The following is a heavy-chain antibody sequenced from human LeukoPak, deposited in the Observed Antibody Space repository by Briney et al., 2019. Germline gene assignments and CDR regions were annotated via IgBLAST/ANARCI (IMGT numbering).Heavy chain of an antibody. Sequence: SETLSLTCPVSGGSVSSGRYYWGWIRQPPGKGLEWIGYISYSGSTNYNPSLKSRVTISVDTSKNQFSLKLSSVTAADTAVYYCARYVWGSYPTFEDCWGQGTLVTVSS. CDR3: ARYVWGSYPTFEDC. J-gene: IGHJ4*02. D-gene: IGHD3-16*02. CDR2: ISYSGST. CDR1: GGSVSSGRYY. V-gene: IGHV4-61*01.